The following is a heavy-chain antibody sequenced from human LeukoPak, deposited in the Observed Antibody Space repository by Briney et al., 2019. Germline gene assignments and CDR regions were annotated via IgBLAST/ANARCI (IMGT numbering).Heavy chain of an antibody. CDR1: GGSISSGDYY. CDR3: ASGESYCYGMDV. Sequence: PSETLSLTCTVSGGSISSGDYYWSWIRQPPGKGLEWIGYIYYSGSTYYNPSLKSRVTISVDTSKNQFSLKLSSVTAADTAVYYWASGESYCYGMDVWGQGTTVTVSS. V-gene: IGHV4-30-4*01. J-gene: IGHJ6*02. CDR2: IYYSGST.